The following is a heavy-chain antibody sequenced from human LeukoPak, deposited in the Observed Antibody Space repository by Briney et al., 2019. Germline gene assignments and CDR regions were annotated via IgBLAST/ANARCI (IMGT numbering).Heavy chain of an antibody. CDR1: GFTFSSYG. Sequence: PGGSLRLSCAASGFTFSSYGMHWVRQAPGKGLEWVAVIWYDGSNKYYADSVKGRFTISRDTSKNTLYLQMNTLRVEDTAVYYCARGVSTTNFDYWGQGTLVTVSS. CDR2: IWYDGSNK. J-gene: IGHJ4*02. V-gene: IGHV3-33*01. CDR3: ARGVSTTNFDY. D-gene: IGHD5/OR15-5a*01.